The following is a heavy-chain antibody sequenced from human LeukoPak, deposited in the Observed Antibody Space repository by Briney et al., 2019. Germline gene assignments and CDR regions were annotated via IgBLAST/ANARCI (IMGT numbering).Heavy chain of an antibody. J-gene: IGHJ4*02. D-gene: IGHD3-3*01. CDR1: GGSISDYY. V-gene: IGHV4-4*08. Sequence: SETLSLTCSVSGGSISDYYWSWIRQPPGKGLECIGYVHTSGSTSYNPSLKSRGTMSVDTSKNQFSLKLSSVTAADTAVYYCARALFGHTRDFDYWGQGTLVTVSS. CDR3: ARALFGHTRDFDY. CDR2: VHTSGST.